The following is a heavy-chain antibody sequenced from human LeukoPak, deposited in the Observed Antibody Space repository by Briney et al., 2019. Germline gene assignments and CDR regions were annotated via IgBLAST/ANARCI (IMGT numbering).Heavy chain of an antibody. CDR3: ARGYDYVWGSYRYPSHFDY. D-gene: IGHD3-16*02. CDR2: ISSSGSTI. Sequence: GGSLRLSCAASGFTFSDYYMSWIRQAPGKGLEWVSYISSSGSTIYYADSAKGRFTISRDNAKNSLYLQMNSLRAEDTAVYYCARGYDYVWGSYRYPSHFDYWGQGTLVTVSS. J-gene: IGHJ4*02. CDR1: GFTFSDYY. V-gene: IGHV3-11*01.